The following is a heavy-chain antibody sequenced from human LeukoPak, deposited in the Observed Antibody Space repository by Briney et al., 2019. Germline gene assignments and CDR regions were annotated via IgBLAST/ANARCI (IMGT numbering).Heavy chain of an antibody. V-gene: IGHV4-34*01. CDR1: GGSISSYY. J-gene: IGHJ5*02. CDR3: ARRSGTMIVVRFDP. CDR2: INHSGST. D-gene: IGHD3-22*01. Sequence: SETLSLTCTVSGGSISSYYWSWIRQPPGKGLEWIGEINHSGSTNYNPSLKSRVTISVDTSKNQFSPKLSSVTAADTAVYYCARRSGTMIVVRFDPWGQGTLVTVSS.